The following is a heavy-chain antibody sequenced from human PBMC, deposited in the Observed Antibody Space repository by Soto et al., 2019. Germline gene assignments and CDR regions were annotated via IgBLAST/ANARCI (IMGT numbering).Heavy chain of an antibody. CDR2: IDPSDSYT. J-gene: IGHJ3*02. V-gene: IGHV5-10-1*01. Sequence: PGESLKISCKGSGYSFTSYWISWVRQMPGKGLEWMGRIDPSDSYTNYSPSFQGHVTISADKSISTAYLQWSSLKASDTAMYYCARHFKSVGKTFWSGPYSDAFDIWGQGTMVTVSS. CDR1: GYSFTSYW. CDR3: ARHFKSVGKTFWSGPYSDAFDI. D-gene: IGHD3-3*01.